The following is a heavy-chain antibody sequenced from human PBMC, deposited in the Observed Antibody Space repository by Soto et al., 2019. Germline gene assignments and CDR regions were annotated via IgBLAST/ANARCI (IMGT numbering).Heavy chain of an antibody. J-gene: IGHJ6*02. CDR1: GGTFSSYA. CDR3: ARLVLRFLEWSPSEDYYYYGMDV. CDR2: IIPIFGTA. Sequence: ASVKVSCKASGGTFSSYAISWVRQAPGQGLEWMGGIIPIFGTANYAQKFQARVTITADESTSTAYMELSSLRSEDTAVYYCARLVLRFLEWSPSEDYYYYGMDVWGQGTTVTVSS. V-gene: IGHV1-69*13. D-gene: IGHD3-3*01.